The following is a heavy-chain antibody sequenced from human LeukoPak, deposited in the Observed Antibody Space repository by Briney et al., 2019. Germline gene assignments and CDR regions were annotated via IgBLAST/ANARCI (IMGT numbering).Heavy chain of an antibody. D-gene: IGHD6-19*01. CDR2: FDPEDGET. Sequence: ASVKVSCKVSGYTLTELSMHWVRQAPGKGLEWMGGFDPEDGETIYAQKFQGRVTMTEDTSTDTAYMELSSLRSEDTAVYYCATGYSSGWYGNRFDPWGQGTLVTVSS. V-gene: IGHV1-24*01. J-gene: IGHJ5*02. CDR3: ATGYSSGWYGNRFDP. CDR1: GYTLTELS.